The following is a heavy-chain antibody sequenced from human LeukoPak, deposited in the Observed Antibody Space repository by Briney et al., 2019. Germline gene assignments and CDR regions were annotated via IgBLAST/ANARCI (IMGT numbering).Heavy chain of an antibody. D-gene: IGHD6-13*01. J-gene: IGHJ5*02. V-gene: IGHV1-2*02. Sequence: ASVKVSCKASGYTFTGYYMNWVRQAPGQGLEWMGWINPNSGRTNYAQNFQGRVTMTRDPSISTAYMELSGLTSNDTAVYYCARTREYSSSWYFPPFDPWGQGALVTVSS. CDR1: GYTFTGYY. CDR2: INPNSGRT. CDR3: ARTREYSSSWYFPPFDP.